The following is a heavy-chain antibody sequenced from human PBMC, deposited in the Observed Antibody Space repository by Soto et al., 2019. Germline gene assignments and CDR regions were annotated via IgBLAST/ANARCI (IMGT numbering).Heavy chain of an antibody. CDR2: IIPIFGTA. V-gene: IGHV1-69*13. CDR1: GYTFTAYD. CDR3: AREKEDYYYGMDV. J-gene: IGHJ6*02. Sequence: SVKVSCKTSGYTFTAYDIYWVRQAPGQGLEWMGGIIPIFGTANYAQKFQGRVTITADESTSTAYMELSSLRSEDTAVYYCAREKEDYYYGMDVWGQGTTVTVSS.